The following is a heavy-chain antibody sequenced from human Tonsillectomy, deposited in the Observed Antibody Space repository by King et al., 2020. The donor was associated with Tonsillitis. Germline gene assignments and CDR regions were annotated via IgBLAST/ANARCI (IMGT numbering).Heavy chain of an antibody. V-gene: IGHV4-39*01. J-gene: IGHJ3*02. D-gene: IGHD1-26*01. CDR2: VYYSGST. CDR1: GGSISSSVYY. CDR3: ARPHYSGSSPAFHI. Sequence: QLQESGPGLVKPSETLSLTCTVSGGSISSSVYYWGWIRQPPGKGLEWIGSVYYSGSTYYNPSLKSRITISVDTSKNQFSQKLSSVTAADTAVYYCARPHYSGSSPAFHIWGQGTMVTVSS.